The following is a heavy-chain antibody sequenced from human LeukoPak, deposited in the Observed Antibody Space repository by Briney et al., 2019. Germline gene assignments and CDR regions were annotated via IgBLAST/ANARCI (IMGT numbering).Heavy chain of an antibody. CDR2: IYYSGST. CDR3: ARLPGYSSSWSYYYGMDV. D-gene: IGHD6-13*01. V-gene: IGHV4-59*08. CDR1: GGSISSYY. J-gene: IGHJ6*02. Sequence: SETLSLTCTVSGGSISSYYWSWIRQPPGKGLEWIGYIYYSGSTNYNPSLKSRVTISVDTSKHQFSLKLSSVTAADTAVYYCARLPGYSSSWSYYYGMDVWGQGTTVTVSS.